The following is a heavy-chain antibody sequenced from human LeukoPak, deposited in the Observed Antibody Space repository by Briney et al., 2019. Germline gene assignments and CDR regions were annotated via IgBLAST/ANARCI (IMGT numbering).Heavy chain of an antibody. CDR1: GFSFSTSW. D-gene: IGHD1-26*01. Sequence: PGESLRLSCGASGFSFSTSWVTWVRQPPGKGLEWVASINQGGSVRHYVDSVKGRFTISRDNSKNSLSLQMSSLRAEDTAVYYCAKLLGDATTFDYWGQGALVTVSS. V-gene: IGHV3-7*01. CDR3: AKLLGDATTFDY. J-gene: IGHJ4*02. CDR2: INQGGSVR.